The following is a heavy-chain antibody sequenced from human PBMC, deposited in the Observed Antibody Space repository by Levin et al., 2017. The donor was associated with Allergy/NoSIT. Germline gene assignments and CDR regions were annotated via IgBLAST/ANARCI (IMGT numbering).Heavy chain of an antibody. D-gene: IGHD3-3*01. V-gene: IGHV4-59*01. CDR3: ARDRTISTQQTYYYGMDV. CDR2: IYYSGKT. CDR1: GGSISSYY. J-gene: IGHJ6*02. Sequence: SQTLSLTCTVSGGSISSYYWSWIRQPPGKGLEWIGYIYYSGKTNYNPSLKSRVTISADTSKNQFSLKLSSVTAADTAVYYCARDRTISTQQTYYYGMDVWGQGTTVTVSS.